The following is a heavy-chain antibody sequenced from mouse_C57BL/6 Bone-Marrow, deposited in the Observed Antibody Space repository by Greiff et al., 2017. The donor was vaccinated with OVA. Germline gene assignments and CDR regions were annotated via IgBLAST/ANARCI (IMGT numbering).Heavy chain of an antibody. Sequence: EVKVVESGGDLVKPGGSLKLSCAASGFTFSSYGMSWVRQTPDKRLEWVATISSGGSYTYYPDSVKGRFTISRDNAKNTLYLQMSRLKSEDTAMYYCARHTTVVGGFDYWGQGTTLTVSS. CDR1: GFTFSSYG. D-gene: IGHD1-1*01. CDR3: ARHTTVVGGFDY. CDR2: ISSGGSYT. V-gene: IGHV5-6*01. J-gene: IGHJ2*01.